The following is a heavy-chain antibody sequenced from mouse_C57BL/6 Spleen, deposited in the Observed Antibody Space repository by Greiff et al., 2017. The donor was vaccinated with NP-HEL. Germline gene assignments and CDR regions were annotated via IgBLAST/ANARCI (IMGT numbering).Heavy chain of an antibody. V-gene: IGHV10-3*01. CDR3: VRDKGSSYPYYFDY. Sequence: EVKLVESGGGLVQPKGSLKLSCAASGFTFNTYAMHWVRQAPGKGLEWVARIRSKSSNYATYYADSVKDRFTISRDDSQSMLYLQMNNLKTEDTAMYYCVRDKGSSYPYYFDYWGQGTTLTVSS. CDR2: IRSKSSNYAT. D-gene: IGHD1-1*01. CDR1: GFTFNTYA. J-gene: IGHJ2*01.